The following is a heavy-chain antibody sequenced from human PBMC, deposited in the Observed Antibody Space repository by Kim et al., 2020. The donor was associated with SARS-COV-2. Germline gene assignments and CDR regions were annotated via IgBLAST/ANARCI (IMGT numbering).Heavy chain of an antibody. Sequence: SGPTLVKPTQTLTLTCTFSGFSLSTRGVGVGWIRQPPGKALEWLALIYWDDDKRYSSSLKSRLRITKDNSKKQVVLTMTNMDPVDTATYYCVHSEGIVGATRGYDYWGQGTLVTVSS. CDR2: IYWDDDK. CDR3: VHSEGIVGATRGYDY. V-gene: IGHV2-5*02. J-gene: IGHJ4*02. CDR1: GFSLSTRGVG. D-gene: IGHD1-26*01.